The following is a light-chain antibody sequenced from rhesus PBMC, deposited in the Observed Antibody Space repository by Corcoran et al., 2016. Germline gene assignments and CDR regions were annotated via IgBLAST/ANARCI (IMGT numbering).Light chain of an antibody. J-gene: IGKJ4*01. V-gene: IGKV1-25*01. CDR1: QGLSKY. CDR2: DAS. Sequence: DIQMTQSPSSLSASVGDTVTITCQASQGLSKYLAWYQQKPGKAPKLLIYDASTLQSGVPSRISGSGSGTGFTLPISSLQAEDFATYYCQQHNSYPLTFGGGTKVELK. CDR3: QQHNSYPLT.